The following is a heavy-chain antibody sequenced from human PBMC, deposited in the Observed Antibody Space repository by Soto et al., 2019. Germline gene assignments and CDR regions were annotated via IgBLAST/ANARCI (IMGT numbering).Heavy chain of an antibody. Sequence: EAQVVESGGALVQPGGSLRLSCTASEITFDDYAMHWVRQAPGKGLEWVSGFSWNTGNIGYADSVKGRFIISRDSAKSSLFLQMNSLRLEDTALYYCAKGTTGTMTDWGQGTLVTVSS. CDR2: FSWNTGNI. CDR1: EITFDDYA. V-gene: IGHV3-9*01. D-gene: IGHD1-1*01. J-gene: IGHJ4*02. CDR3: AKGTTGTMTD.